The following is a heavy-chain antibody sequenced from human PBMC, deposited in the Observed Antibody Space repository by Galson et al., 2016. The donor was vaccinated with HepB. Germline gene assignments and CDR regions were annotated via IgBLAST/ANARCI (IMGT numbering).Heavy chain of an antibody. J-gene: IGHJ1*01. CDR1: GGSISGYY. CDR3: AAGYNWDF. CDR2: IYYSGST. D-gene: IGHD1-7*01. V-gene: IGHV4-59*13. Sequence: SETLSPTCTVSGGSISGYYCAWIRQPPGKGLEWIGYIYYSGSTNYNPSLKSRVTISADTSKNQFSLNLSSVTAADTAVYYCAAGYNWDFWGPGTLVSVS.